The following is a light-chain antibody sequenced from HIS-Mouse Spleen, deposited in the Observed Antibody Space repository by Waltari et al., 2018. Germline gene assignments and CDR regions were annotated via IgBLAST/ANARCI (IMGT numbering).Light chain of an antibody. V-gene: IGLV3-1*01. Sequence: SYELTQPPSVSVSPGQTASITCSGDKWGDKYACWYQQKPGQSPVLVIYQESKRPSGIPERFSGSNSGNTATLTISGTQAMDEADYYCQAWDSSTDVVFGGGTKLTVL. CDR3: QAWDSSTDVV. J-gene: IGLJ2*01. CDR1: KWGDKY. CDR2: QES.